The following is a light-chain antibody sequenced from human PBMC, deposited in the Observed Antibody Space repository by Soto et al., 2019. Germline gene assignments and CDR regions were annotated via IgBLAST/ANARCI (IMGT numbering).Light chain of an antibody. J-gene: IGKJ1*01. CDR2: KAS. CDR3: QHYNSYSEA. V-gene: IGKV1-5*03. Sequence: DIQMTPSPSTLSAFVGDRVTITCRASQSISSWLAWYQQKPGKAPKLLIYKASTLKSGVPSRFSGSGSGTEFTLTISSLQPDDFATYYCQHYNSYSEAFGQGTKVDIK. CDR1: QSISSW.